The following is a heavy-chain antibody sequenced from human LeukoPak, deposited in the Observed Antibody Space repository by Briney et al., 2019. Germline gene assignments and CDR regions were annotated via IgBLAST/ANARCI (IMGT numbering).Heavy chain of an antibody. CDR2: IYYSGST. D-gene: IGHD3-16*01. CDR3: ASHTTLGRDHLDP. CDR1: GGSISSGGYY. Sequence: SQTLSVTCTVSGGSISSGGYYWSWIRQHPGKGLEWIGYIYYSGSTYYNPSLKSRVTISVDTSKNQFSLKLSSVTAADTAVYYCASHTTLGRDHLDPWGQGTLVTVSS. J-gene: IGHJ5*02. V-gene: IGHV4-31*03.